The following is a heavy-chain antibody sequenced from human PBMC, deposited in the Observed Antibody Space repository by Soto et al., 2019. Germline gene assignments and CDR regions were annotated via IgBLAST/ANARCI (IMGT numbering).Heavy chain of an antibody. CDR1: GFSLNTNGMG. J-gene: IGHJ6*02. CDR2: IYWDEDK. CDR3: AGWNYESGLDV. Sequence: QITLKESGPTLVRPTQTLTLTCSFSGFSLNTNGMGVGWIRQPPGKALEWLAFIYWDEDKRYSPSLKTRLTVTTDTSKNEVVLTLTNLDPFDTGTYYCAGWNYESGLDVWGQGTTVTVSS. D-gene: IGHD1-7*01. V-gene: IGHV2-5*02.